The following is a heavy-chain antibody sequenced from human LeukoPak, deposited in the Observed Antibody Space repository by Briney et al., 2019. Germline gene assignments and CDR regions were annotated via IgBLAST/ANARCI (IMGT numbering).Heavy chain of an antibody. D-gene: IGHD3-3*01. CDR1: GYTFTSYD. CDR3: ASTPDYDFWSGYSGAHGMDV. V-gene: IGHV1-46*01. Sequence: ASVKVSCKASGYTFTSYDINWVRQAPGQGLEWMGIINPSGGSTSYAQKFQGRVTMTRDTSTSTVYMELSSLRSEDTAAYYCASTPDYDFWSGYSGAHGMDVWGQGTTVTVSS. J-gene: IGHJ6*02. CDR2: INPSGGST.